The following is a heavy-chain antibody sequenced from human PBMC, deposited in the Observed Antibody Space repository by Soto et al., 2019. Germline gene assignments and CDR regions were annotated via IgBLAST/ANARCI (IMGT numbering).Heavy chain of an antibody. D-gene: IGHD5-12*01. CDR3: AREVGYDFGGYYFDY. Sequence: EVQLVESGGGLVQPGGSLRLSCAASGFTFSNYAMHWVRQAPGKGLEYVSAINTNGGTTYYASSVKGRFTISRDNSKNMLYLQMVSLRAEDMAVYYCAREVGYDFGGYYFDYWGQGTLVTVSS. J-gene: IGHJ4*02. CDR2: INTNGGTT. V-gene: IGHV3-64*01. CDR1: GFTFSNYA.